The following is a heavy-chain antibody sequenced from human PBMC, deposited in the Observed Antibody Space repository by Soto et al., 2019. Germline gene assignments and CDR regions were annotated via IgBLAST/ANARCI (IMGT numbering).Heavy chain of an antibody. V-gene: IGHV3-30*18. CDR2: ISYDGSNK. Sequence: QVQLVESGGGVVQPGRSLRLSCAASGFTFSSYGMHWVRQAPGKGLEWVAVISYDGSNKYYADSVKGRFTISRDNSKNTLYLQMSSLRAEDTAVSYCAKGWLYSSSSLYYYYGMDVWGQGTTVTVSS. CDR3: AKGWLYSSSSLYYYYGMDV. J-gene: IGHJ6*02. D-gene: IGHD6-6*01. CDR1: GFTFSSYG.